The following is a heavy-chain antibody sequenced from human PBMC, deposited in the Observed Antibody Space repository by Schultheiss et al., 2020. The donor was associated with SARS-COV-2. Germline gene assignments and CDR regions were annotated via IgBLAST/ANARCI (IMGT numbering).Heavy chain of an antibody. CDR3: ARGMGYYDVLTGYFGFDY. D-gene: IGHD3-9*01. CDR1: GFTFSSYA. V-gene: IGHV3-33*08. Sequence: GGSLRLSCAASGFTFSSYAMSWVRQAPGKGLEWVTVIWYDGSKKYYADSVKGRFTISRDNSKNTVSLQMNSLRAEDTALYYCARGMGYYDVLTGYFGFDYWGQGTLVTVSS. CDR2: IWYDGSKK. J-gene: IGHJ4*02.